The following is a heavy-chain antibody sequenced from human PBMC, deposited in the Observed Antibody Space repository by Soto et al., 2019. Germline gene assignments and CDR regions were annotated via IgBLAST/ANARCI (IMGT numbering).Heavy chain of an antibody. J-gene: IGHJ4*02. CDR1: GFTFDDYA. V-gene: IGHV3-9*01. CDR3: AKQSEGPLDY. CDR2: ISWNSGSI. Sequence: EVQLVESGGGLVQPGRSLRLSCAASGFTFDDYAMHWVRQAPGKGLEWVSGISWNSGSIGYADSVKGRFTISRDNAKNSLNLQMNSLRAEDTALYYCAKQSEGPLDYWGQGTLVTVSS.